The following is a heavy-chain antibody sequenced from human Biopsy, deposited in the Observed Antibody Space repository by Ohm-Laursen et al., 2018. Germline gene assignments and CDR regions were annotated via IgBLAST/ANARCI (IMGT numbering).Heavy chain of an antibody. V-gene: IGHV3-33*01. D-gene: IGHD3-3*01. J-gene: IGHJ5*01. Sequence: SLRLSCTAPGFTFSNYGMHWVRQAPGKRLEWVAVIWYDGRNQYYADFVKGRFIISRDNSKNTLYLQMNSLRAEDTAVYFCAREIYPTTIYRPVDSWGQGTLVTVSS. CDR2: IWYDGRNQ. CDR1: GFTFSNYG. CDR3: AREIYPTTIYRPVDS.